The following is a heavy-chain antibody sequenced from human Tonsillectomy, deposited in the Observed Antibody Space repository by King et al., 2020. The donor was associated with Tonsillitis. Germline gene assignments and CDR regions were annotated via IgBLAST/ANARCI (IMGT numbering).Heavy chain of an antibody. CDR1: GDSISSDNYY. J-gene: IGHJ4*02. CDR2: ILHSGST. Sequence: QLQESGPGLVKPSQTLSLTCTVSGDSISSDNYYWSWIRQYPGKGLEWIGYILHSGSTYYNPSLKRRVTMSLDTSKNQFSLKLTSLTAADTAVYYCAREVVVWSQGTLVTVSS. CDR3: AREVVV. V-gene: IGHV4-31*03. D-gene: IGHD2-15*01.